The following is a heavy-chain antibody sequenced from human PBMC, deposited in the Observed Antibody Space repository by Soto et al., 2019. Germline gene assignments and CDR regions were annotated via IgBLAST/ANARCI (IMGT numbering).Heavy chain of an antibody. J-gene: IGHJ4*02. Sequence: QVQLVESGGGVVQPGRSLRLSCAASGFTFSSYGMHWVRQAPGKGLEWVAVIWYDGSNKYYADSVKGRFTISRDNSKNTLYLHMNSLRAEDTAVYYCARGGPGGSGWYRFGYYFDYWGQGTLVTVSS. CDR2: IWYDGSNK. D-gene: IGHD6-19*01. CDR3: ARGGPGGSGWYRFGYYFDY. CDR1: GFTFSSYG. V-gene: IGHV3-33*01.